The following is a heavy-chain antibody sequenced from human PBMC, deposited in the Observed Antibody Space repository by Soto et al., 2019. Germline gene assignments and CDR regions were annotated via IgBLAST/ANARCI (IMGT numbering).Heavy chain of an antibody. Sequence: QVQLQESGPGLVKPSETLTLTCTVSGGSISSYHWSWIRQTAGRRLEWIGRFYTSGSANTYYNPSIKSRVTMSVDTSKNQFSLEMTSVTAADTAVYYCVRESGGGGYCRGGSCHGMDVWGQGTTVTVSS. CDR3: VRESGGGGYCRGGSCHGMDV. D-gene: IGHD2-15*01. J-gene: IGHJ6*02. CDR2: FYTSGSANT. CDR1: GGSISSYH. V-gene: IGHV4-4*07.